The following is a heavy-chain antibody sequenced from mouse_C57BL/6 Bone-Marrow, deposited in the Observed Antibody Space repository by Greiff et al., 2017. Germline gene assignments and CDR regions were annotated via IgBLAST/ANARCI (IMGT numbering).Heavy chain of an antibody. CDR1: GYSITSGYY. CDR3: ARDHC. V-gene: IGHV3-6*01. J-gene: IGHJ2*01. CDR2: ISYDGSN. Sequence: EVQLQESGPGLVKPSQSLSLTCSVTGYSITSGYYWNWIRQFPGNKLEWMGYISYDGSNNYNPSLKNRISITRDTSKNQFFLKLNSVTTEDTATYYCARDHCWGQGTTLTVSS.